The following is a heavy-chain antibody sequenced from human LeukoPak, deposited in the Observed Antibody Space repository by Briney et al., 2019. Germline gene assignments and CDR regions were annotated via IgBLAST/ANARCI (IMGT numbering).Heavy chain of an antibody. Sequence: GGSPRLSCAASGFTFDDYGMHWVRQAPGKGLEWVSGISWNSGNIDYADSVKGRFTISRDNAKNSLYLQMSSLRAEDTALYLCAGGDRNGWYFYYWGQGTLVTVSS. CDR3: AGGDRNGWYFYY. J-gene: IGHJ4*02. CDR1: GFTFDDYG. D-gene: IGHD3-22*01. CDR2: ISWNSGNI. V-gene: IGHV3-9*01.